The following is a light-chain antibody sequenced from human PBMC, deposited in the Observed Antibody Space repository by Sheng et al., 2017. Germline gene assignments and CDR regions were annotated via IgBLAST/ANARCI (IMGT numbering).Light chain of an antibody. Sequence: EIVLTQSPDTLSLSPGDRATLSCRASQSVSNFLAWYQQKPGQGPRLLIHGASSRAAGIPARFSGSGSGTEFTLSISSLQSEDFAVYYCQHYNNWPPRITFGQGTRLDIK. CDR2: GAS. V-gene: IGKV3-15*01. CDR3: QHYNNWPPRIT. CDR1: QSVSNF. J-gene: IGKJ5*01.